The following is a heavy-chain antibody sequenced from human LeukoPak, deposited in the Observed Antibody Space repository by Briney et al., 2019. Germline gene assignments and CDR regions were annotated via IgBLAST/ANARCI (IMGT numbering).Heavy chain of an antibody. CDR2: IHYSGST. CDR1: GGSISSYY. J-gene: IGHJ2*01. Sequence: SETLSLTCTVSGGSISSYYWSWIRQPPGKGLEWIGYIHYSGSTNYNPSLKSRVTISVDTSKNQFSLKLSPVTAADTAVYYCARMYYYDSSGYYSWYFDLWGRGTLVTVSS. D-gene: IGHD3-22*01. V-gene: IGHV4-59*01. CDR3: ARMYYYDSSGYYSWYFDL.